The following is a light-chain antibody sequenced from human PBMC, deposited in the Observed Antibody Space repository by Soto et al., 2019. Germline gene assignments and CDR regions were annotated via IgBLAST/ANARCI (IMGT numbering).Light chain of an antibody. J-gene: IGKJ1*01. Sequence: EIVLTQSPGTLSLSPGERATLSCRASQSVRDSHLAWYQQKPGQAPSLLIYETSSRATGIPDRFRGSGSGTEFALTITRVEPEGVAMYFCQQYGSSPGTFGQGTKVDIK. CDR2: ETS. V-gene: IGKV3-20*01. CDR1: QSVRDSH. CDR3: QQYGSSPGT.